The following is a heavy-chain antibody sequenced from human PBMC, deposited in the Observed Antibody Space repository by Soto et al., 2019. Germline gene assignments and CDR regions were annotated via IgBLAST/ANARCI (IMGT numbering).Heavy chain of an antibody. CDR3: ARGREYSTIKYYYDSSGYYREYYFDY. V-gene: IGHV3-21*01. D-gene: IGHD3-22*01. Sequence: EVQLVESGGGLVKPGGSLRLSCAASGFTFSSYSMNWVRQAPGKGLEWVSSISSSSSYIYYADSVKGRFTISRDNAKNSLYLQMNSLRAEDTAVYYCARGREYSTIKYYYDSSGYYREYYFDYWGQGTLVTVSS. CDR1: GFTFSSYS. CDR2: ISSSSSYI. J-gene: IGHJ4*02.